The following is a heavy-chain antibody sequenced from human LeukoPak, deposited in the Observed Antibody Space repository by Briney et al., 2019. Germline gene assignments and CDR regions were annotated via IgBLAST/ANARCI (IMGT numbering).Heavy chain of an antibody. CDR2: ISYDGSNK. Sequence: GGSLRLSCAASGFTFNNYAMSWVRQAPGKGLEWVAVISYDGSNKYYADSVKGRFTISRDNSKNTLYLQMNSLRAEDTAVYYCAREDSGWYDGMDVWGQGTTVTVSS. V-gene: IGHV3-30-3*01. CDR3: AREDSGWYDGMDV. D-gene: IGHD6-19*01. J-gene: IGHJ6*02. CDR1: GFTFNNYA.